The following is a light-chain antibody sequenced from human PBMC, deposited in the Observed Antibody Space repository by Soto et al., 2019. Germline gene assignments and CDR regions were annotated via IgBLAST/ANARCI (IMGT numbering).Light chain of an antibody. Sequence: EIEMPQSPATLSVSPGERATLSCRASQSVSSNLAWYQQKPGQAPRLLIYGASTRATGIPARFSGSGSGTEFTLTISSLQSEDFAVYYCQHGTFGQGTKV. CDR2: GAS. J-gene: IGKJ1*01. CDR1: QSVSSN. CDR3: QHGT. V-gene: IGKV3-15*01.